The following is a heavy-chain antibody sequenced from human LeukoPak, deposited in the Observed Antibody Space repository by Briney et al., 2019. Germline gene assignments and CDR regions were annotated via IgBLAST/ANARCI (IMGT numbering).Heavy chain of an antibody. D-gene: IGHD2-8*01. Sequence: ASVKVSCKASGYTFTGYYMHWVRQAPGQGLEWMGWINPNSGGTNYAQKFQGRVTMTRDTSISTAYMELSRLRSDDTAVYYCARDRLIRNWFDPWGQGTLVTVSS. J-gene: IGHJ5*02. CDR3: ARDRLIRNWFDP. V-gene: IGHV1-2*02. CDR2: INPNSGGT. CDR1: GYTFTGYY.